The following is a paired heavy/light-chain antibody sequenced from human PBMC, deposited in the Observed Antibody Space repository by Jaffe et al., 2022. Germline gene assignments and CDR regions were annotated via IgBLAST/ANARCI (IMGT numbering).Heavy chain of an antibody. Sequence: QVHLQESGPGLVKPSETLSLTCTVSGGSISNYCWSWIRQPPGKGLEWIGYVSYSGSTNYNPSLKSRVSTSLDTSKNQFSLKLTSVTAADTAVYYCARGGTSGYSDYYYFDYWGQGILVTVSS. V-gene: IGHV4-59*01. J-gene: IGHJ4*02. D-gene: IGHD5-12*01. CDR3: ARGGTSGYSDYYYFDY. CDR2: VSYSGST. CDR1: GGSISNYC.
Light chain of an antibody. Sequence: DIVMTQSPDSLAVSLGERATINCKSSQSVLYSSKNKNYLAWYQQKPGQPPKLLIYWASTRESGVPDRFSGSGSGTDFTLTISSLQAEDVAVYYCQQYYSTPLTFGGGTKVEIK. CDR1: QSVLYSSKNKNY. J-gene: IGKJ4*01. CDR3: QQYYSTPLT. CDR2: WAS. V-gene: IGKV4-1*01.